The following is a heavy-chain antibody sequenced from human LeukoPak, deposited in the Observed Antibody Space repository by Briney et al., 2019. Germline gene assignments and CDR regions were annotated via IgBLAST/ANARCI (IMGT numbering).Heavy chain of an antibody. J-gene: IGHJ4*02. V-gene: IGHV3-74*01. CDR3: ARVQGGGSYYFDY. D-gene: IGHD3-10*01. Sequence: GGSLRLSCAASGFTFSSYWMHWVRQAPGKGLVWVSRINSDGSSTSYADSVKGRFTISRDNAKNTLYLQMNSLRAEDTAVYYCARVQGGGSYYFDYWGQGTLVTVSS. CDR2: INSDGSST. CDR1: GFTFSSYW.